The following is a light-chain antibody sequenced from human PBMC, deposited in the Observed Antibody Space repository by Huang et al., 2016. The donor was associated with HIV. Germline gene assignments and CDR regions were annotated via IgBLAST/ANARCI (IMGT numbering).Light chain of an antibody. V-gene: IGKV3-15*01. CDR2: GAS. J-gene: IGKJ1*01. Sequence: EIVMTQSPATLSVSPGERATLSCRASQSVSSNLAWYQQKPGQAPRPLIYGASTRATGIPVRFSGSGSGTEFTLTISSLQSEDFAVYYCQQYNNWPRTFGQGTKVEIK. CDR3: QQYNNWPRT. CDR1: QSVSSN.